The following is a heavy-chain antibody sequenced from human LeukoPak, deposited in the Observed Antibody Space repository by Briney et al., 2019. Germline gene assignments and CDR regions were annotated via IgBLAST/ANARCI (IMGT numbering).Heavy chain of an antibody. CDR3: GTMSNYDSGGYYDA. Sequence: GGSLRLSCAVSGFSVSANYMHWVRQTPGKGLQWVSSIYGGESTNYADSVRGRFTTSRDISENTLYLQMKNLRVDDTAVYYCGTMSNYDSGGYYDAWGQGTPVTVSS. D-gene: IGHD3-22*01. CDR2: IYGGEST. CDR1: GFSVSANY. V-gene: IGHV3-53*01. J-gene: IGHJ5*02.